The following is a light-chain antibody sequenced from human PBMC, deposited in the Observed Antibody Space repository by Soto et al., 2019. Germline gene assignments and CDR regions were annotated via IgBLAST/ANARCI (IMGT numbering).Light chain of an antibody. J-gene: IGKJ4*01. CDR3: QQLNTYPVT. V-gene: IGKV3-11*01. CDR2: DAS. Sequence: EIVLTQSPATLSLSPGDRVTLSCRASQTVGRYLSWYQHSPGQGPRLLVYDASNRATGIPARFSGSGSETDFTLTISSLEPEDFATYYCQQLNTYPVTFGGGTKVDVK. CDR1: QTVGRY.